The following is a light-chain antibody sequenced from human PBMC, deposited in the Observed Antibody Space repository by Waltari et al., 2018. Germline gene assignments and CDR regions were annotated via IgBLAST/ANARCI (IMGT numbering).Light chain of an antibody. Sequence: EIVMTQSPATLSVSPGERATLSCRASQRVSSNLAWYQQKPGQAPRLLIYGASTRATVIPARFSGSGSGTEFTLTISSMQSEDFAVYYCQQYNNWPRTFGQGTKLEIK. CDR1: QRVSSN. CDR2: GAS. J-gene: IGKJ2*01. CDR3: QQYNNWPRT. V-gene: IGKV3-15*01.